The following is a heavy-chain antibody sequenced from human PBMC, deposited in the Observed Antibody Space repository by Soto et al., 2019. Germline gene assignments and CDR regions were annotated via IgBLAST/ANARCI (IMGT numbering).Heavy chain of an antibody. CDR1: AGTFSSYA. CDR3: ARVVDDRPDY. CDR2: IIPIFGTA. Sequence: GXSVKVSCKASAGTFSSYAISWVRQAPGQGLEWMGGIIPIFGTANYAQKFQGRVTITADESTSTAYMELSSLRSEDTAVYYCARVVDDRPDYWGQGTLVTGSS. J-gene: IGHJ4*02. V-gene: IGHV1-69*13. D-gene: IGHD1-26*01.